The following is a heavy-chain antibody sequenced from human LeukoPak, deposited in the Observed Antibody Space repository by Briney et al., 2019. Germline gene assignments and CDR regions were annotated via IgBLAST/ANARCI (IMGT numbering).Heavy chain of an antibody. J-gene: IGHJ4*02. Sequence: PGGSLRLSCAASGFTFSSYAMSWVRQAPGKGLEWVSAISGSGGSTYYADSVKGRFTISRDNSKNSLYLQMNSLRTEDTALYYCAKEYYDILTGYYYFDYWGQGTLVTVSS. CDR1: GFTFSSYA. CDR2: ISGSGGST. D-gene: IGHD3-9*01. V-gene: IGHV3-23*01. CDR3: AKEYYDILTGYYYFDY.